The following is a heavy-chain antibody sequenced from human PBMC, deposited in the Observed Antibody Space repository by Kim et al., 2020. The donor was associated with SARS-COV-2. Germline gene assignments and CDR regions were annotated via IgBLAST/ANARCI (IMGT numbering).Heavy chain of an antibody. CDR1: GFTFSSYA. CDR3: VKGGFVQLWFDMDY. J-gene: IGHJ4*02. V-gene: IGHV3-64D*06. D-gene: IGHD5-18*01. Sequence: GGSLRLSCSASGFTFSSYAMHWVRQAPGKGLEYVSAISSNGGSTYYADSVKGRFTISRDNSKNTLYLQMSSLRAEDTAVYYCVKGGFVQLWFDMDYWGQGTLVTVSS. CDR2: ISSNGGST.